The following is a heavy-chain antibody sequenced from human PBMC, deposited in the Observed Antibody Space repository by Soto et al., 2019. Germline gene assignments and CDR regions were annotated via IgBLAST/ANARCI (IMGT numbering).Heavy chain of an antibody. J-gene: IGHJ5*01. CDR2: IQHTGNT. Sequence: PSETLCHTCAVSGASIRSSHWSFLRQPAGKGLEWIGRIQHTGNTNYNPSLKSRVTMSADTSKNQISLKMTSVTAADTAVDFCAKDAHSTRWVDSWGQGVRVTVS. CDR1: GASIRSSH. V-gene: IGHV4-4*07. CDR3: AKDAHSTRWVDS.